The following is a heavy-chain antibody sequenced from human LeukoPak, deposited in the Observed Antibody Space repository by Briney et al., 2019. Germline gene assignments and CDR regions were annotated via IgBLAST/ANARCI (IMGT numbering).Heavy chain of an antibody. Sequence: GGSLRLSCAASGFTFSSYSMNWVRQAPGKGLEWVSSISSSSSYIYYADSVKGRFTISRDNAKNSLYLQRNSLRAEDTAVYYCASDFGYSYGHGYFDYWGQGTLVAVSS. CDR2: ISSSSSYI. CDR1: GFTFSSYS. J-gene: IGHJ4*02. D-gene: IGHD5-18*01. CDR3: ASDFGYSYGHGYFDY. V-gene: IGHV3-21*01.